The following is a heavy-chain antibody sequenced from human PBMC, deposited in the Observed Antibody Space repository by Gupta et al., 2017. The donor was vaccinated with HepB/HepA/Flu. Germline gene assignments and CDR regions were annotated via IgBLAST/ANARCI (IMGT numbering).Heavy chain of an antibody. CDR1: GFTFSSYW. CDR3: ARVRDDFWSGYYNPFDY. V-gene: IGHV3-74*01. J-gene: IGHJ4*02. D-gene: IGHD3-3*01. Sequence: EVQLVESGGGLVQPGGSLRLSCAASGFTFSSYWMHSVRQVPGKGLVWVSRINSDGSSTSYADSVKVRFTISRDNAKNTLYLQMNSLRAEDTAVYYCARVRDDFWSGYYNPFDYWGQGTLVTVSS. CDR2: INSDGSST.